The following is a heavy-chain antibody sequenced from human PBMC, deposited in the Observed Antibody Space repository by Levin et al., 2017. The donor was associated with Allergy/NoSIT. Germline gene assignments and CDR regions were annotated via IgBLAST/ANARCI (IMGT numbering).Heavy chain of an antibody. CDR1: GFTFSNYA. CDR3: ARDRGTINTGGTQGVFDY. J-gene: IGHJ4*02. V-gene: IGHV3-30-3*01. CDR2: ISYDGSNK. D-gene: IGHD5-12*01. Sequence: AGGSLRLSCAASGFTFSNYAMHWVRQAPGKGLEWVAVISYDGSNKYYADSVKGRFTISRDNSKNTLYLQMNSLRAEDTAVYYCARDRGTINTGGTQGVFDYWGQGTLVTVSS.